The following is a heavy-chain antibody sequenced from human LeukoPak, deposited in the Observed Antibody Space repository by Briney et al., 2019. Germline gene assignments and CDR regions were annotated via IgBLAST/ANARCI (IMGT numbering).Heavy chain of an antibody. V-gene: IGHV3-53*01. CDR2: IYSGGST. J-gene: IGHJ1*01. Sequence: PGGSLRLSCAASGFTFSSYAMHWVRQAPGKGLEWVSVIYSGGSTYYADSVKGRFTISRDNSKNTLYLQMNSLRAEDTAVYYCAREETYYDILTGYYTEYFQHWGQGTLVTVSS. CDR1: GFTFSSYA. D-gene: IGHD3-9*01. CDR3: AREETYYDILTGYYTEYFQH.